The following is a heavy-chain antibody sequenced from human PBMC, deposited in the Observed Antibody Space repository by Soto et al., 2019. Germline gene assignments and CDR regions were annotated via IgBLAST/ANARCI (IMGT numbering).Heavy chain of an antibody. CDR3: ARDLAPYCGGDCKIDY. J-gene: IGHJ4*02. CDR2: ISSSSSYI. V-gene: IGHV3-21*01. Sequence: PGGSLRLSCAASGFTFSSYSMNWVRQAPGKGLEWVSSISSSSSYIYYADSVKGRFTISRDNSKNTLYLQMNSLRAEDTAVYYCARDLAPYCGGDCKIDYWGQGTLVTVSS. D-gene: IGHD2-21*02. CDR1: GFTFSSYS.